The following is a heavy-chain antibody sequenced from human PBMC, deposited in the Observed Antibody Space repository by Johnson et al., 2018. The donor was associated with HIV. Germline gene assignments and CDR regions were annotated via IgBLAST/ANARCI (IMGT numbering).Heavy chain of an antibody. D-gene: IGHD3-22*01. CDR2: IYSGGST. CDR3: ARGKGWLDACDM. Sequence: VQLVESGGVVVQPGGSLRLSCAASRFTVSSNYMSWVRQAPGRGLEWVSVIYSGGSTYYADSVKGRFTISRDNSKRTLYLQMNSLRAGDTAVYYCARGKGWLDACDMWGQWTMVTVSS. CDR1: RFTVSSNY. V-gene: IGHV3-66*01. J-gene: IGHJ3*02.